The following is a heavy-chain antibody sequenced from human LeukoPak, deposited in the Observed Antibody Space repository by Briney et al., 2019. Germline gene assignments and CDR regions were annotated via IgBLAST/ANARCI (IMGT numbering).Heavy chain of an antibody. V-gene: IGHV3-21*01. J-gene: IGHJ6*02. D-gene: IGHD4-17*01. Sequence: GGSLRLSCAASGFTFSSYSMNWVRQAPGKGLQWVSSISSISSYIYYAESVKGRFTISRDNAKNPLYLQMNSLRAEDTAVYYCARYMTTVTQTLYYYYGMDVWGQGTTVTVSS. CDR3: ARYMTTVTQTLYYYYGMDV. CDR2: ISSISSYI. CDR1: GFTFSSYS.